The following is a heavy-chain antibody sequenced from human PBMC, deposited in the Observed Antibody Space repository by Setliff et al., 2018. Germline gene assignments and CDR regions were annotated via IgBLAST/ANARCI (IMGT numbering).Heavy chain of an antibody. CDR2: LYTSGDT. V-gene: IGHV4-4*07. D-gene: IGHD2-15*01. CDR1: GGSISSHY. J-gene: IGHJ4*02. CDR3: ARDRVVVLAGRRGFYFDY. Sequence: SETLSLTCTVSGGSISSHYWTWIRQPAGKGLEWIGRLYTSGDTNYNPSLKSRVTMSLDTSKNQFSLKLSSVTAADTAVYYCARDRVVVLAGRRGFYFDYWGQGTLVTVSS.